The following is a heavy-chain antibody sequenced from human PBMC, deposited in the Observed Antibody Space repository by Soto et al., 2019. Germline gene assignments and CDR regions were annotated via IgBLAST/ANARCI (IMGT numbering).Heavy chain of an antibody. CDR1: GFTFNNYA. Sequence: EVQLLESGGGLVQPGGSLRLSCAVSGFTFNNYAMNWVRQAPGKGLEWVSSISDSGGRTYYADSVKGRFTISRDNSKNTLYLQMNSLRAEDTAIYYCAKDALGDYFYYGMDVWGQWTTVTVSS. CDR3: AKDALGDYFYYGMDV. V-gene: IGHV3-23*01. CDR2: ISDSGGRT. J-gene: IGHJ6*02.